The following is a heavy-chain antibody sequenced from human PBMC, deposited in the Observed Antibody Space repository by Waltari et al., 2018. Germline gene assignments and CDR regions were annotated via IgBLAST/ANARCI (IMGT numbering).Heavy chain of an antibody. CDR2: INHSGST. Sequence: QVQLQQWGAGLLKPSETLSLTCAVYGGSFSGYYWSWIRQPPGKGLEWIGEINHSGSTNYNPSLKSRVTISVDTSKNQFSLKLSSVTAADTAVYYCARGGRYYGSGSYYNAKGWFDYWGQGTLVIVSS. D-gene: IGHD3-10*01. CDR1: GGSFSGYY. CDR3: ARGGRYYGSGSYYNAKGWFDY. V-gene: IGHV4-34*01. J-gene: IGHJ4*02.